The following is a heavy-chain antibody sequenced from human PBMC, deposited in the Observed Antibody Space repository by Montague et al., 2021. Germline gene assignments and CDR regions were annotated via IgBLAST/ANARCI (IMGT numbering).Heavy chain of an antibody. V-gene: IGHV4-39*07. CDR1: DASITSNIYY. J-gene: IGHJ5*02. Sequence: SETLSLTCTVSDASITSNIYYWGWIRQSPGKGLEWIGSIYYSGNSFYQPSLKSRITMAVDTSKNQFSPKLSSVTAADTAIYYCARVFSSWYVGWFDPWGQGTLVTVSS. CDR3: ARVFSSWYVGWFDP. CDR2: IYYSGNS. D-gene: IGHD6-13*01.